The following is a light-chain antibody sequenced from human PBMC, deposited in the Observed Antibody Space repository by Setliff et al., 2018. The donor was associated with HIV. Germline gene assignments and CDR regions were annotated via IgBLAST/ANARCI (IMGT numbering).Light chain of an antibody. CDR3: SSYTSSATLL. Sequence: WSPGQSITISCTGSSSDVGGYNYVSWYQQHPGKAPKLMIYEVSYRPSGVSNRFSGSKSGNTASLTISGLQAEDESDYYCSSYTSSATLLFGTGTKV. CDR2: EVS. V-gene: IGLV2-14*01. CDR1: SSDVGGYNY. J-gene: IGLJ1*01.